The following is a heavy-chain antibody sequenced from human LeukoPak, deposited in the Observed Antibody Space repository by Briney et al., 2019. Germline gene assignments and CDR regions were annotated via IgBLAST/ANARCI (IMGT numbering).Heavy chain of an antibody. Sequence: PAYGFSVSKTYTASVSQAAGKRMWWVSIIYSGGNTYYADSVKGRFTISRDNSKNTMYLQMNRLRPEDTAVYYCARGTVTAPDYWGQGTLVTVSS. CDR3: ARGTVTAPDY. CDR1: GFSVSKTY. CDR2: IYSGGNT. V-gene: IGHV3-53*01. D-gene: IGHD2-21*02. J-gene: IGHJ4*02.